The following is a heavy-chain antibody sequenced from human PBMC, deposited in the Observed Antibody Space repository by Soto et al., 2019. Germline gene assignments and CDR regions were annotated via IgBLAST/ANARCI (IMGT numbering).Heavy chain of an antibody. CDR1: GYTFTSYA. J-gene: IGHJ3*02. CDR3: VRDYYYYSSGTDAFDI. D-gene: IGHD3-22*01. CDR2: INAGNGNT. Sequence: QVQLVQSGAEEKKPGASVKVSCKASGYTFTSYAIHWVRQAPGQSLEWMGWINAGNGNTKYLQKFQGRVTITRDTSADTAYMEVSNLRTEDTAVYYLVRDYYYYSSGTDAFDILGQGTMVTVSS. V-gene: IGHV1-3*05.